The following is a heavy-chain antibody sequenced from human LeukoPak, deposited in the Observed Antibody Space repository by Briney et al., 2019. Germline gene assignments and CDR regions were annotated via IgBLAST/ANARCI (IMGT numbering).Heavy chain of an antibody. Sequence: GGSLRLSCVASGFTLSNYWMHWVRQGPGKGLVSVSHITSEGSGTSYADSVKGRFTISRDIAKNTVYLEMNSLRAEDMAVYYCARGVLTYFDPWGQGTLVTVSS. V-gene: IGHV3-74*01. CDR3: ARGVLTYFDP. CDR1: GFTLSNYW. J-gene: IGHJ5*02. CDR2: ITSEGSGT. D-gene: IGHD3-9*01.